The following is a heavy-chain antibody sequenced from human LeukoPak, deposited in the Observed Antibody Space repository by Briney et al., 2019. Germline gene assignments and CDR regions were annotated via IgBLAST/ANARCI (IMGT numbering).Heavy chain of an antibody. CDR3: AREKRYCSSTSCYWGGEYYYYYMDV. J-gene: IGHJ6*03. Sequence: SETLSLTCTVSGGSISSSSYYWGWVRQPPGKGLEWIGSIYYSGSTYYNPSLKSRVTISVDTSKNQFSLKLSSVTAADTAVYYCAREKRYCSSTSCYWGGEYYYYYMDVWGKGTTVTVSS. V-gene: IGHV4-39*07. CDR1: GGSISSSSYY. CDR2: IYYSGST. D-gene: IGHD2-2*01.